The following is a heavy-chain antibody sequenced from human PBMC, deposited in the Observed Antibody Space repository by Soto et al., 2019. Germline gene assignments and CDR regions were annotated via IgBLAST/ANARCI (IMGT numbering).Heavy chain of an antibody. CDR2: IIPILGIA. V-gene: IGHV1-69*02. CDR3: FIALRITDY. Sequence: QVQLVQSGAEVKKPGSSVKVSCKASGGTFSSYTISWVRQAPGQGLEWMGRIIPILGIANYAQKFQGRGTITADKSTSTAYMELSSLRSEDTAVYYCFIALRITDYWGQGTLVTVSS. D-gene: IGHD3-10*01. J-gene: IGHJ4*02. CDR1: GGTFSSYT.